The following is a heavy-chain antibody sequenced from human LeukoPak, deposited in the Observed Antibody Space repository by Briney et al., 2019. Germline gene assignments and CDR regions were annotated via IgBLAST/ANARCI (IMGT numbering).Heavy chain of an antibody. CDR3: AKIYDFWSGYYFFDY. D-gene: IGHD3-3*01. Sequence: SGTLSLTCAVSGGSISSNNWWGWVRQPPGKGLEWIGEIYHSGSPNYNPSLKSRVTISVDTSKNQFSLKLSSVTAADTAVYYCAKIYDFWSGYYFFDYWGQGTLVTASS. CDR2: IYHSGSP. J-gene: IGHJ4*02. CDR1: GGSISSNNW. V-gene: IGHV4-4*02.